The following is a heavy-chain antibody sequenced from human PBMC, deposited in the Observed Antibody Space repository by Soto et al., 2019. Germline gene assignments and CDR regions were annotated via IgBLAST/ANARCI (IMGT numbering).Heavy chain of an antibody. CDR1: GFTVSSNY. Sequence: GGSLRLSCAAFGFTVSSNYMSWVRQAPGKGLEWVSVIYSGGSTYYADSVRGRFTISRDNSKNTLYLQMKSLRAEDTAVYYCARDPPATRHGMDVWGQGTTVTVSS. CDR2: IYSGGST. V-gene: IGHV3-53*01. CDR3: ARDPPATRHGMDV. J-gene: IGHJ6*02.